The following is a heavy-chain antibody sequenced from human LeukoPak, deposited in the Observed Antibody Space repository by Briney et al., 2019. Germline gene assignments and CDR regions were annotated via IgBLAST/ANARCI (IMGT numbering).Heavy chain of an antibody. J-gene: IGHJ3*02. D-gene: IGHD2-8*01. V-gene: IGHV4-39*07. CDR3: ARDRARDIVLMVYANREDAFDI. CDR1: GGSISSSNYY. CDR2: IYYRGST. Sequence: SETLSLTCTVSGGSISSSNYYWGWIRQPPGKGLEWIGSIYYRGSTYYNPSLMSRVTIFVDTSKNQFSLKLSSVTAADTAVYYCARDRARDIVLMVYANREDAFDIWGQGTMVTVSS.